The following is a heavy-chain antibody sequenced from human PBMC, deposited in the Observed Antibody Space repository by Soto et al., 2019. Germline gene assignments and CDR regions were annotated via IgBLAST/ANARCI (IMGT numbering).Heavy chain of an antibody. J-gene: IGHJ4*02. D-gene: IGHD6-25*01. CDR2: ISGSGTTT. CDR1: GFTFSTYS. V-gene: IGHV3-23*04. Sequence: EVQLVESGGGLVQPGGSLRLSCAASGFTFSTYSMSWVRQAPGKGLEWVAAISGSGTTTYSADSVRGRFTISRDNSNNMSFLQQNSPRPADTALYYCGTFFVGTGGSSGWPCSLDSWGQGTLVTVSS. CDR3: GTFFVGTGGSSGWPCSLDS.